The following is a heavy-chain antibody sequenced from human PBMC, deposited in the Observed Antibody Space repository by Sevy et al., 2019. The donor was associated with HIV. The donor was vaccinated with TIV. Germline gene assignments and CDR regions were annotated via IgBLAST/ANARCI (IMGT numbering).Heavy chain of an antibody. CDR1: GFTFGDYC. CDR2: LESDVYGGTV. V-gene: IGHV3-49*04. Sequence: SLRLSCTASGFTFGDYCMSWVHQAPGKGLEWVAFLESDVYGGTVDHAASVRGRFVISRDDSKTIAYLQMNDPKTEDTGVYYCTQCKAAQSIFDYWGQGALVTVSS. CDR3: TQCKAAQSIFDY. D-gene: IGHD6-13*01. J-gene: IGHJ4*02.